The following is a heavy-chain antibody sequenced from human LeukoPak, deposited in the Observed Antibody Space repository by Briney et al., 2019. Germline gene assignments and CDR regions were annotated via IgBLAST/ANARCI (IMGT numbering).Heavy chain of an antibody. CDR2: INPKSGGT. Sequence: ASVKVSCEASGYTLTDYLIHWVPQAPGQGLEWMGWINPKSGGTNYAQNFQGWVTMTRDTSVRTAYMELSRLISDDTAVYYCAREIGGNLHYDYWGQGALVTVSS. CDR1: GYTLTDYL. CDR3: AREIGGNLHYDY. V-gene: IGHV1-2*04. D-gene: IGHD4-23*01. J-gene: IGHJ4*02.